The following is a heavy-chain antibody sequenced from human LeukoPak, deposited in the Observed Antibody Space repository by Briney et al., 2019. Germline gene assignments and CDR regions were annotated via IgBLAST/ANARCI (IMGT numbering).Heavy chain of an antibody. CDR1: GLAFSNYG. D-gene: IGHD3-22*01. Sequence: GRSLRLYGAASGLAFSNYGMHWVRQAPGKGLEWGAVIWYDGSNKYYADSVKGRFTISRDNSKNTLHLQMNSLRAQDTVVYYCAKDFGRSYYYYFDYWGQGTLVTVSS. CDR2: IWYDGSNK. CDR3: AKDFGRSYYYYFDY. J-gene: IGHJ4*02. V-gene: IGHV3-33*06.